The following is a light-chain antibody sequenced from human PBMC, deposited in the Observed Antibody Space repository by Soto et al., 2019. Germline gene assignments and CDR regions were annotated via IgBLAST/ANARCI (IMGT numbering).Light chain of an antibody. CDR2: DAS. V-gene: IGKV1-5*01. CDR1: QDIAGY. J-gene: IGKJ1*01. CDR3: QQYNSYST. Sequence: QVTQSTSSVSASVGDRVTITCRASQDIAGYLAWYQHKPGRTPELLIHDASSLESGVPSRFSGSGSGTEFTLTITTLQPEDFATYYCQQYNSYSTFGQGTKV.